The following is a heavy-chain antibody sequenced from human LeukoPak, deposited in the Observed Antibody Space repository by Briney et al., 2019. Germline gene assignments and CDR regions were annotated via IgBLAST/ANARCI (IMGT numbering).Heavy chain of an antibody. Sequence: GGSLRLSCAASGFTFSSYNMNWVRQAPGKGLEWVSSISSGTTYIYYADSVKGRFTISRENAKNSLFLQMNSLRAEDTAVYYCARDPFSSGWYNNTFDIWGQGTMVTVSS. CDR3: ARDPFSSGWYNNTFDI. CDR2: ISSGTTYI. D-gene: IGHD6-19*01. CDR1: GFTFSSYN. J-gene: IGHJ3*02. V-gene: IGHV3-21*01.